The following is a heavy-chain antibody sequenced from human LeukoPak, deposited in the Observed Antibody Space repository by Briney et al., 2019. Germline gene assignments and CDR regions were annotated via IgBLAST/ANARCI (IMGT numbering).Heavy chain of an antibody. CDR3: ARRGYCSGGSCSWSYNWFDP. D-gene: IGHD2-15*01. J-gene: IGHJ5*02. Sequence: SETLSLTCAVYGGSFSGYYWSWIRQPPGKGLEWIGEINHSGSTNYNPSLKSRVTISVDTSKNQSSLKLSSVTAADTAVYYCARRGYCSGGSCSWSYNWFDPWGQGTLVTVSS. CDR1: GGSFSGYY. V-gene: IGHV4-34*01. CDR2: INHSGST.